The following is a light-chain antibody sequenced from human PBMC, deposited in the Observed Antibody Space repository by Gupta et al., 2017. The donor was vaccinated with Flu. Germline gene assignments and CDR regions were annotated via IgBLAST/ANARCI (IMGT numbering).Light chain of an antibody. J-gene: IGLJ2*01. CDR1: NIGSKS. CDR2: DDS. V-gene: IGLV3-21*02. Sequence: SYVLTQPPSVSLAPGQTARIPCGGNNIGSKSVHWYQQKPGQAPVLVVYDDSDRPAGIPERFSGSKSGDTATLTISRVEDGDEADYYCQVWDSGSRIFGGGIKLTVL. CDR3: QVWDSGSRI.